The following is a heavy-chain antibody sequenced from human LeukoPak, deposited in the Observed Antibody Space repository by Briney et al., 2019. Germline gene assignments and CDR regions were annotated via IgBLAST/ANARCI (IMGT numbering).Heavy chain of an antibody. CDR3: ARDTSSYYDILTGSENFDY. D-gene: IGHD3-9*01. Sequence: GGSLRLSCAASGFTFSSYSMNWVRQAPGKGLEWVSYISSSSSTIYYADSVKGRFTISRDNAKNSLYLQMNSLRDEDTAVYYCARDTSSYYDILTGSENFDYWGQGTLVTVSS. J-gene: IGHJ4*02. CDR1: GFTFSSYS. CDR2: ISSSSSTI. V-gene: IGHV3-48*02.